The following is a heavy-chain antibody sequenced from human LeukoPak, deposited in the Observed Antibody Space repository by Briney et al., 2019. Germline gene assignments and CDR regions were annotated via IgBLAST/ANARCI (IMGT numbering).Heavy chain of an antibody. CDR2: VDHSGSC. V-gene: IGHV4-4*02. CDR3: ASETGDPPLFDY. Sequence: SGILSLTCAVSGGSISSSHWWSWVRQPPGKGLEWIGEVDHSGSCNYNPSLKSRVTISVDKSNNQFSLKLSSVTAADTAVYYCASETGDPPLFDYWGQGTLVTVSS. D-gene: IGHD7-27*01. CDR1: GGSISSSHW. J-gene: IGHJ4*02.